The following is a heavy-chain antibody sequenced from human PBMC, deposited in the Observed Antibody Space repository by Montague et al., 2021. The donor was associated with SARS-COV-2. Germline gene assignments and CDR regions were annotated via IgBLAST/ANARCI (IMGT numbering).Heavy chain of an antibody. Sequence: SETLSLTCTVSAGSINNHYWSWIRQTPGKELEWIAYVYFSGTVSYNPSLKSRVTISVDTSRNQFSLQLTSVTAADTAVYYCARRPSSGWSFDYWGQGTQVSVSS. V-gene: IGHV4-59*08. CDR2: VYFSGTV. D-gene: IGHD6-19*01. CDR3: ARRPSSGWSFDY. CDR1: AGSINNHY. J-gene: IGHJ4*02.